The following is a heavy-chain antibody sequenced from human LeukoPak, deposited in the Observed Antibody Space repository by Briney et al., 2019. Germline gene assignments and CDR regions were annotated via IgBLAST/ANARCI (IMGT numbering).Heavy chain of an antibody. D-gene: IGHD3-22*01. CDR3: ARLMTEDYYDSSGPIIDY. J-gene: IGHJ4*02. CDR1: RYTFTSYV. Sequence: ASVKVSCKASRYTFTSYVINWVRQATGQGLGWMGWMDPNSGNTDYAQKFQGRDTMTRNTTLSTAYMELSSLRSEDTAVYYCARLMTEDYYDSSGPIIDYWGQGTLVTVSS. V-gene: IGHV1-8*01. CDR2: MDPNSGNT.